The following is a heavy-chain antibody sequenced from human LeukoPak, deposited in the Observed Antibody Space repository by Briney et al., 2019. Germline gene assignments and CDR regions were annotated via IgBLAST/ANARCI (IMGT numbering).Heavy chain of an antibody. V-gene: IGHV4-34*01. CDR3: ARSAVAGTESDY. J-gene: IGHJ4*02. Sequence: SPSETLSLTCAVYGGSFSGYYWSWIRQPPGKGLEWIGEINHSGSTNYNPSLKSRVTISVDTSKNQFSLQLNSVTPEDTAVYYCARSAVAGTESDYWGQGTLVTVSS. CDR2: INHSGST. CDR1: GGSFSGYY. D-gene: IGHD6-19*01.